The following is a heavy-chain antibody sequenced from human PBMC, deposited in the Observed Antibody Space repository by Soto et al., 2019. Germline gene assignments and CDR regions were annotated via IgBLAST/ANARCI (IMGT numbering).Heavy chain of an antibody. CDR2: ISAYNGNT. Sequence: QVQLVQSGAEVKKPGASVKVSCKASGYTFTSYGISWVRQAPGQGLEWMGWISAYNGNTNYAQKLQGRVTMTTDTXTXXAYMELRSLRSDDTAVYYCARDQETTRYYYYGMDVWGQGTTVTVSS. CDR1: GYTFTSYG. CDR3: ARDQETTRYYYYGMDV. V-gene: IGHV1-18*01. D-gene: IGHD4-17*01. J-gene: IGHJ6*02.